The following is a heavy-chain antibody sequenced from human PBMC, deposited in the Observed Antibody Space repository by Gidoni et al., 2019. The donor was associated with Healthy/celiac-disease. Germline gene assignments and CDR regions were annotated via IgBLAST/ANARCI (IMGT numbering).Heavy chain of an antibody. D-gene: IGHD2-21*02. CDR3: ARPYCGGDCYTNWFDP. CDR1: GFTFSSYG. V-gene: IGHV3-33*01. CDR2: IWDDGSNK. Sequence: QVQLVESGGGVVQPGRSLRLSCAASGFTFSSYGMHWVRQAPGKGLEWVAVIWDDGSNKYYADAVKGRFTISRDNSNNTLYLQMNSLRAEDTAVYYCARPYCGGDCYTNWFDPWGQGTLVTVSS. J-gene: IGHJ5*02.